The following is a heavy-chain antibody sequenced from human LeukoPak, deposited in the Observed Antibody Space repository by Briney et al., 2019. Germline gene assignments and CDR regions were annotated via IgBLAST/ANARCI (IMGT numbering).Heavy chain of an antibody. CDR2: INPNSGGT. Sequence: ASVKVSCKASGYTFTGYYMHWVRQAPGQGLEWMGRINPNSGGTNYAQKFQGRVTMTRDTSTSTAYMELSRLRSDDTAVYYCARDITATVSGTDYWGQGTLVTVSS. D-gene: IGHD4-11*01. CDR3: ARDITATVSGTDY. CDR1: GYTFTGYY. V-gene: IGHV1-2*06. J-gene: IGHJ4*02.